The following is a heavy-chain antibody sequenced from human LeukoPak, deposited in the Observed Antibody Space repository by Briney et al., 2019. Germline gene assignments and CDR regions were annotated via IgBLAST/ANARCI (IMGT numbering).Heavy chain of an antibody. Sequence: SETLSLTCTVSGGSISSYYWSWIRQPPGKGLEWIGYIYYSGSTNYNPSLKSRVTISVDTSKNQFSLKLSSVTAADTAVYYCARDLLLSWFDPWGQGTLVTVSS. J-gene: IGHJ5*02. CDR2: IYYSGST. CDR1: GGSISSYY. D-gene: IGHD3-10*01. V-gene: IGHV4-59*01. CDR3: ARDLLLSWFDP.